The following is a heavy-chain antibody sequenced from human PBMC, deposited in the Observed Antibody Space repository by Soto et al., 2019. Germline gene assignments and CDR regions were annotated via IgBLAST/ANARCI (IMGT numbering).Heavy chain of an antibody. CDR3: ARGPPKAGTHFDY. J-gene: IGHJ4*02. D-gene: IGHD6-13*01. CDR1: GGSISSGGYS. CDR2: IYHSGST. Sequence: PSETLSLTCAVSGGSISSGGYSWSWIRQPPGKGLEWIGYIYHSGSTYYNPSLKSRVTISVDRSKNQFSLKLSSVTAADTAVYYCARGPPKAGTHFDYWGQGTLVTVSS. V-gene: IGHV4-30-2*01.